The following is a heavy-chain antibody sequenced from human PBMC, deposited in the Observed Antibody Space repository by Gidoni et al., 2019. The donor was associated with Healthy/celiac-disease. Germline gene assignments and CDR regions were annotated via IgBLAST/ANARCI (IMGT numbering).Heavy chain of an antibody. CDR2: IYRGCST. CDR1: GFTVSSNY. V-gene: IGHV3-53*02. CDR3: ARAPFENWFDP. J-gene: IGHJ5*02. Sequence: EVQLVENGGGVLQHGGSLRCFWAASGFTVSSNYMSWVRQAPGKGLEWVSVIYRGCSTYYADSVKGRFTISRDNSKNTLYLQINSLRAEDTAVYYCARAPFENWFDPCGQRTLVTVSS.